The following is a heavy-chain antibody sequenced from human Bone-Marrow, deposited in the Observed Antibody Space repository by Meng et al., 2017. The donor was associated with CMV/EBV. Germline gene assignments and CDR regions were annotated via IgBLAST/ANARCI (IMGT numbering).Heavy chain of an antibody. CDR1: GFTFSTYN. CDR3: ARAVVVTDRSPLRYFDL. D-gene: IGHD2-21*02. J-gene: IGHJ2*01. CDR2: ISGSSAYI. Sequence: GESLKISCAASGFTFSTYNMNWVRQAPGKGLEWVSSISGSSAYIYYAGSVKARFTISRDNAKNSLSLQMNSLRAEDTAVYYCARAVVVTDRSPLRYFDLWGRGTLVTGSS. V-gene: IGHV3-21*01.